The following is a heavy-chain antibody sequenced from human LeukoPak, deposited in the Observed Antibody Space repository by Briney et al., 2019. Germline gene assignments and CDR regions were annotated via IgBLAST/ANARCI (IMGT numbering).Heavy chain of an antibody. CDR1: GFTFSTYS. CDR3: AKDPSSYASGGYSTD. CDR2: ITSDSSFL. D-gene: IGHD3-10*01. J-gene: IGHJ4*02. Sequence: GSLRLSCAASGFTFSTYSMNWVRQAPGKGLEWVSSITSDSSFLYYADSVEGRFTISRDNAKNSLYLQMDSLRAEDTAVYYCAKDPSSYASGGYSTDWGQGTLVIVSS. V-gene: IGHV3-21*01.